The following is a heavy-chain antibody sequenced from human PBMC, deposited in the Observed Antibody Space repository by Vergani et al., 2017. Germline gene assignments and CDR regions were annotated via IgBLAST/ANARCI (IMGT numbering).Heavy chain of an antibody. D-gene: IGHD2-15*01. CDR2: IHTGGST. J-gene: IGHJ4*02. CDR1: GFTTGDYV. V-gene: IGHV4-4*09. CDR3: ARSRPYCTSGSCPAI. Sequence: AQLAESGGGLVQPGQSLRLSCTASGFTTGDYVMSWFRQAPGKGPEWIGHIHTGGSTDLNPSFKSRVSISVDTSKSQFSLKLNSVTVADTAVYYCARSRPYCTSGSCPAIWGQGTLVTVSS.